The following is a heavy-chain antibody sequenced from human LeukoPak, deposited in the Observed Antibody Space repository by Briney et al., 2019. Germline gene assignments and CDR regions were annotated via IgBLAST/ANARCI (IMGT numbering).Heavy chain of an antibody. CDR2: IYYSGTT. Sequence: PSETLSLTCTVSGGSISSSHYYWGWIRQPPGEGLEWIGNIYYSGTTYYNPSLKSRVTISVDTSKNQFSLKLRSVTAADMAVYYCARQTLEWSRPYYFDYWGQGTLVIVSS. CDR1: GGSISSSHYY. J-gene: IGHJ4*02. D-gene: IGHD2-8*01. V-gene: IGHV4-39*01. CDR3: ARQTLEWSRPYYFDY.